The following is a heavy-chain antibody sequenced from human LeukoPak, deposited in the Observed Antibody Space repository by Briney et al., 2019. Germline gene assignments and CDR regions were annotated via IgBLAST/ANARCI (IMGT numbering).Heavy chain of an antibody. Sequence: PGGSLRLYCAASGFTFSSYALSWVRQAPGKGQEWVSAISENGGTTFYADSVKGRFTITRDNSKNTLYVQMNSLRGEDTAVYYCAKDYGPKQLVFLDSWGQGTLVTVSS. D-gene: IGHD6-13*01. CDR1: GFTFSSYA. J-gene: IGHJ4*02. V-gene: IGHV3-23*01. CDR3: AKDYGPKQLVFLDS. CDR2: ISENGGTT.